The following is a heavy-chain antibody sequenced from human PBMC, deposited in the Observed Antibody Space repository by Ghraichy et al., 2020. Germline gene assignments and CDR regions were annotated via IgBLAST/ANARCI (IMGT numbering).Heavy chain of an antibody. D-gene: IGHD6-13*01. V-gene: IGHV4-4*09. Sequence: SETLSLTCTVSGGSISSYYWSWIRQPPGKGLEWIGYIYTSGSTNYNPSLKSRVTISVDTSKNQFSLKLSSVTAADTAVYYCARLRGIAAADYWGQGTLVTVSS. J-gene: IGHJ4*02. CDR3: ARLRGIAAADY. CDR2: IYTSGST. CDR1: GGSISSYY.